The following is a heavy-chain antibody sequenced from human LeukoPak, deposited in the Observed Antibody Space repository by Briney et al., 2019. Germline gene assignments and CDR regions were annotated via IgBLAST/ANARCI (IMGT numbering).Heavy chain of an antibody. CDR2: IYYSGST. D-gene: IGHD3-10*01. CDR1: GGSISSNSYY. V-gene: IGHV4-39*02. CDR3: ARDGRTYYYGSGSYGNWFDP. Sequence: SETLSLTCAVSGGSISSNSYYWGWIRQPPGKGLEWIGSIYYSGSTYYNPSLKSRVTISVDTSKNQFSLKLSSVTAADTAVYYCARDGRTYYYGSGSYGNWFDPWGQGTLVTVSS. J-gene: IGHJ5*02.